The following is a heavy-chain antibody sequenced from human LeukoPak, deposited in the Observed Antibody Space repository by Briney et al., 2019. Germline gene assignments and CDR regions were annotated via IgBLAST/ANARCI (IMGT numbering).Heavy chain of an antibody. D-gene: IGHD2-2*02. Sequence: SVKVSCKASGGTFSSYAISWVRQAPGQGLEWMGGIIPVFGTSNYAQKFQGRVTITADESTRTAYMELSSLRSEDTAVYYCARVTGERYCSTTSCYMRGWFDPWGQGTLVTVSS. V-gene: IGHV1-69*13. CDR1: GGTFSSYA. CDR3: ARVTGERYCSTTSCYMRGWFDP. J-gene: IGHJ5*02. CDR2: IIPVFGTS.